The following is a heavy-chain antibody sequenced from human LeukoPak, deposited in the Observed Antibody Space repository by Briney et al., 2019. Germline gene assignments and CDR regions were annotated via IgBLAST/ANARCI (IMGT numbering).Heavy chain of an antibody. CDR2: INWNGDRT. D-gene: IGHD2/OR15-2a*01. V-gene: IGHV3-20*04. Sequence: GGSLRLSCVASGFSFDDYGMSWVRQAPGMGLEWVSGINWNGDRTGYADSVQGRFTISRDNSQNTLYLQMDSLRVEDTAVYYCARVSKPGWYDYYYMDVWGKGTTVTVSS. J-gene: IGHJ6*03. CDR3: ARVSKPGWYDYYYMDV. CDR1: GFSFDDYG.